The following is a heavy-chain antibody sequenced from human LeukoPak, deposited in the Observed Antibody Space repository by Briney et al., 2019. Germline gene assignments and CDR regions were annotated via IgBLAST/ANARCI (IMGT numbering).Heavy chain of an antibody. V-gene: IGHV3-48*01. Sequence: GGSLRLSCAASGFTFSSYSMNWVRQAPGKGLEWVSYISSSSSTIYYADSVKGRFTISRDNAKNSLYLQMNGLRAEDTAVYYCARSRGVDYWGQGTLVTVSS. J-gene: IGHJ4*02. D-gene: IGHD3-10*01. CDR2: ISSSSSTI. CDR3: ARSRGVDY. CDR1: GFTFSSYS.